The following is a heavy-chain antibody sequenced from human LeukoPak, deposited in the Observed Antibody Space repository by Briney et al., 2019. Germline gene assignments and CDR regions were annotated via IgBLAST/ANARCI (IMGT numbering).Heavy chain of an antibody. J-gene: IGHJ4*02. V-gene: IGHV4-4*07. CDR2: IYTGGST. D-gene: IGHD7-27*01. CDR3: AREGNGDFDY. CDR1: GGSFSSYF. Sequence: SETLSLTCTVSGGSFSSYFWNWIRQPAGKGLVWIGRIYTGGSTNYNPSLKSRLTMSIDTSKNQFSLKLRSVTAADTAVHYCAREGNGDFDYWGQGTLVTVSS.